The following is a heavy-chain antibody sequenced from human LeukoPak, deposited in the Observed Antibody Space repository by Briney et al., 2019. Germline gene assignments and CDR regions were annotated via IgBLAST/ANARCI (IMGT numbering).Heavy chain of an antibody. CDR2: IYYSGST. V-gene: IGHV4-59*01. CDR3: AREARRDGYNPPHYFDY. CDR1: GGSISSYY. J-gene: IGHJ4*02. Sequence: SETLSLTCTVSGGSISSYYWSWIRQPPGKGLEWIGYIYYSGSTNYNPSLKSRVTISVDTSKNQFSLKLSSVTAADTAVYYCAREARRDGYNPPHYFDYWGQGTLVTVPS. D-gene: IGHD5-24*01.